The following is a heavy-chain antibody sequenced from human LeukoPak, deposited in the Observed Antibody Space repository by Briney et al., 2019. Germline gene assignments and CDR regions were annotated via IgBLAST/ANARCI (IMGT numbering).Heavy chain of an antibody. D-gene: IGHD3-9*01. CDR2: IYYSGST. V-gene: IGHV4-61*01. CDR1: GGSVSSASYY. CDR3: VREHDWGDFDY. J-gene: IGHJ4*02. Sequence: SETLSLTCTVSGGSVSSASYYWSWILQPPGKGLEGIGFIYYSGSTNYNPSLKSRITISVDTSKNQFSLKVISVTAADTAVYYCVREHDWGDFDYWGQGTLVTVSS.